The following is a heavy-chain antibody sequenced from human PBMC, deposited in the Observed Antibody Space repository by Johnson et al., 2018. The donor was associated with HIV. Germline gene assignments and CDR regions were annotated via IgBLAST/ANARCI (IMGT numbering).Heavy chain of an antibody. D-gene: IGHD5-18*01. Sequence: VQLVESGGGVVRPGGSLRLSCAASGFTFSSYDMHWVRQATGKGLEWVSAIGTAGDTYYPGSVKGRFTISRENAKNSLYLQMNSLRAEDPALYYCAREVGIQLWSSDAFDIWGQGTMVTVSS. J-gene: IGHJ3*02. CDR1: GFTFSSYD. CDR3: AREVGIQLWSSDAFDI. CDR2: IGTAGDT. V-gene: IGHV3-13*01.